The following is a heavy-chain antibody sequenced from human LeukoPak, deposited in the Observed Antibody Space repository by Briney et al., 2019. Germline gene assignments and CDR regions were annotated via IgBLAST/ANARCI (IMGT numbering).Heavy chain of an antibody. V-gene: IGHV3-74*01. D-gene: IGHD2-2*01. J-gene: IGHJ4*02. CDR2: INSDGSST. Sequence: GGSLRLSCAASGFTFSSYWMHWVRQAPGKGLVWVSRINSDGSSTSYADSVKGRFTISRDNAKNTLYLQMNSLRAEDTAVYYCARSKGGSSTSRLLDYWGQGTLVTVSS. CDR3: ARSKGGSSTSRLLDY. CDR1: GFTFSSYW.